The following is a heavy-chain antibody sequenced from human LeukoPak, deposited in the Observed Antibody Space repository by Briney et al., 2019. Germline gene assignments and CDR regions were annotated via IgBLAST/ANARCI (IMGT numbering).Heavy chain of an antibody. D-gene: IGHD3-22*01. J-gene: IGHJ4*02. CDR1: GGSISSYY. CDR3: ARENPSGYYNRPIDY. Sequence: SETLSLTCTVSGGSISSYYWSWIRQPPGKGLEWIGDIYYSGSIKYNPSLKSRVTVSVDTSKNQFSLKLSSVTAADTAIYYCARENPSGYYNRPIDYWGQGTLVTVSS. V-gene: IGHV4-59*01. CDR2: IYYSGSI.